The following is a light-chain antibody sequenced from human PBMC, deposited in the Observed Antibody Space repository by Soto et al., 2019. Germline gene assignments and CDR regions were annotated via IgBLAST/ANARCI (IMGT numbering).Light chain of an antibody. V-gene: IGLV2-8*01. CDR2: EVN. CDR1: SSDIGGYDY. J-gene: IGLJ3*02. CDR3: SSYAGSNNLV. Sequence: QPVLTQPPSASGSPGQSVTISCTGTSSDIGGYDYVSWYQQHPGKAPKLTIYEVNKRPSGVPDRFSGSKSGNTASLTVSGLQAEDEADYYCSSYAGSNNLVFAGGTKLTVL.